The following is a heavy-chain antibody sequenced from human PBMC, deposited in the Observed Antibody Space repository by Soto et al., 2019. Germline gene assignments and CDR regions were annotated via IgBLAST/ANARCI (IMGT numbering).Heavy chain of an antibody. CDR3: AKTGFWSDSRVADY. V-gene: IGHV3-23*01. Sequence: CGSMRLSCGVSGFTISSYATSWVSQAPGKGLEWVSAISGSGGSTYYADSVKGRFTISRDNSKSTLYLQMNSLRAADTAVYFCAKTGFWSDSRVADYWGQGTLVTVSS. CDR1: GFTISSYA. J-gene: IGHJ4*02. D-gene: IGHD3-3*01. CDR2: ISGSGGST.